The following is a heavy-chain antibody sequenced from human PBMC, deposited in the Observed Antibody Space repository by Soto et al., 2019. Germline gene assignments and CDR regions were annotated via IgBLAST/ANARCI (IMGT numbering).Heavy chain of an antibody. Sequence: SVKVSCKASGGTFSSYAISWVRQAPGQGLEWMGGIIPIFGTANYAQKFQGRVTITADESTSTAYMELSSLRSEDTAVYYCARDLGGVDTTYGGPFDAFDIWGQGTMVTVSS. CDR3: ARDLGGVDTTYGGPFDAFDI. J-gene: IGHJ3*02. CDR2: IIPIFGTA. CDR1: GGTFSSYA. D-gene: IGHD2-8*01. V-gene: IGHV1-69*13.